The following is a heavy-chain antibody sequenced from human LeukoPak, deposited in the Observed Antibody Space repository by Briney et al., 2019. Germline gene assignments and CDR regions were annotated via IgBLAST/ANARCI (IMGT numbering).Heavy chain of an antibody. D-gene: IGHD4-23*01. CDR2: IVPVFGAP. V-gene: IGHV1-69*13. J-gene: IGHJ4*02. Sequence: ASMKVSCKVSGGSIRTYAINWVRQAPGLGLEWMGEIVPVFGAPTYAQKFQGRVTVTADESTNTAYMDLSSLRSEDTAVYYCARGSSGGNPVNYWGQGTLVTVSS. CDR1: GGSIRTYA. CDR3: ARGSSGGNPVNY.